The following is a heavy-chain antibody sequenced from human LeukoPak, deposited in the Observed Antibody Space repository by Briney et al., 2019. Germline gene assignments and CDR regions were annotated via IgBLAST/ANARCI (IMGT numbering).Heavy chain of an antibody. CDR3: ARDPGVAAAGTDPNFDY. D-gene: IGHD6-13*01. J-gene: IGHJ4*02. Sequence: ASVKVSCKASGYTFTSYYMHWVRQARGQGLEWMGIINPSGGSTSYAQKFQGRVTMTRDTSTSTVYMELSSLRSEDTAVYYCARDPGVAAAGTDPNFDYWGQGTLVTVSS. CDR1: GYTFTSYY. V-gene: IGHV1-46*01. CDR2: INPSGGST.